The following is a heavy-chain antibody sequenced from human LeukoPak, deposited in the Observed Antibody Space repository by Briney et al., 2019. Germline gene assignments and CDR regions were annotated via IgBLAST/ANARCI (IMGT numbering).Heavy chain of an antibody. V-gene: IGHV3-53*01. CDR1: GFTVSSNY. Sequence: GGSLRLSCAASGFTVSSNYMSWVRQAPGKGLEWVSVIYSGGSTYYADSVKGRFTISRDNSKNTLYLQMNSLRAEDTAVYYCARENQRQGYAFDIWGQGTMVTDSS. D-gene: IGHD1-14*01. CDR3: ARENQRQGYAFDI. J-gene: IGHJ3*02. CDR2: IYSGGST.